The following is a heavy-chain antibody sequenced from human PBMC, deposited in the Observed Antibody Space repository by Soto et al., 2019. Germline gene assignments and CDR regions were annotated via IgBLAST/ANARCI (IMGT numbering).Heavy chain of an antibody. D-gene: IGHD3-22*01. CDR3: AREYYDSSGYPGYYFDY. CDR2: IIPIFGTA. J-gene: IGHJ4*02. V-gene: IGHV1-69*13. CDR1: GGTFSSYA. Sequence: SVKVSCKASGGTFSSYAISWVQQAPGQGLEWMGGIIPIFGTANYAQKFQGRVTITADESTSTAYMELSSLRSEDTAVYYCAREYYDSSGYPGYYFDYWGQGNLVTVSS.